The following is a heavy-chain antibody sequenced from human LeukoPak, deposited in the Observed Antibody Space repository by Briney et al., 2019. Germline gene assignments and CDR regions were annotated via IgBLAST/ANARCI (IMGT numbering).Heavy chain of an antibody. CDR2: ISGNGGDT. V-gene: IGHV3-23*01. J-gene: IGHJ4*02. D-gene: IGHD5-24*01. CDR3: AKDMGRWLQFYYFDY. CDR1: GFTFSSYS. Sequence: GGTLTLSCAASGFTFSSYSMSWVRQASGKGLEWVSVISGNGGDTFYADSVKGRFTISRDNAKNSLYLQMNSLRAEDMALYYCAKDMGRWLQFYYFDYWGQGTLVTVSS.